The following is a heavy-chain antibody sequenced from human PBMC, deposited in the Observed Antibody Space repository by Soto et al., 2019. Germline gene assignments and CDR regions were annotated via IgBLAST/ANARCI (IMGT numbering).Heavy chain of an antibody. CDR1: GYSFTSYW. CDR3: ARPGGDTIIGASHDAFDI. J-gene: IGHJ3*02. Sequence: GESLKISCNGSGYSFTSYWISWVRQMPGKGLEWMGRIDPSDSYTNYSPSFQGHVTISADKSISTAYLQWSSLKASDTAMSYCARPGGDTIIGASHDAFDIWGKGTMVIVSS. D-gene: IGHD3-16*02. CDR2: IDPSDSYT. V-gene: IGHV5-10-1*01.